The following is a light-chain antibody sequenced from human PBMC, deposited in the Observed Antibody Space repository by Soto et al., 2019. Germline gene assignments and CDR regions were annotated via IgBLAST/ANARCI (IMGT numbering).Light chain of an antibody. CDR2: EVS. V-gene: IGLV2-14*01. CDR3: GSYTSSSTPNWV. CDR1: SSDVGGYNY. J-gene: IGLJ3*02. Sequence: QSALTQPASVSGSPGQSITISCTGTSSDVGGYNYVSWYQQHPGKAPKLMIYEVSNRPSGVSNRFSGSKSGNTASLTISGLQAEDGADYYCGSYTSSSTPNWVFGGGTQLTVL.